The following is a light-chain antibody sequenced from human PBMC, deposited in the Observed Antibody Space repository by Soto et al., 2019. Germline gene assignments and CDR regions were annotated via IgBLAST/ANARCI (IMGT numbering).Light chain of an antibody. CDR1: QGISSY. V-gene: IGKV1-8*01. CDR3: QQYYSYPPT. J-gene: IGKJ3*01. CDR2: AAS. Sequence: AIRMTQSPSSFSASTGDRVTITCRASQGISSYLAWYQQKPGKAPKLLIYAASTLQSGVPSRFSGSGSGTDFTLTISCLQSEDFATYYRQQYYSYPPTCGPGTKVDIK.